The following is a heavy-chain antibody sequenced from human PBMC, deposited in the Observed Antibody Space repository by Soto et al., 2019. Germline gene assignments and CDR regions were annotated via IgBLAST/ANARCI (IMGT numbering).Heavy chain of an antibody. CDR2: IWYDGSNK. Sequence: GGSLRLSCAASGFTFSSYGMHWVRQAPGKGLEWVAVIWYDGSNKYYADSVKGRFTISRDNSKNTLYLQMNSLRAEDTAVYYCARRKQYCTSTSCYGGYYFDFWGQGALVTVSS. V-gene: IGHV3-33*01. J-gene: IGHJ4*02. D-gene: IGHD2-2*01. CDR3: ARRKQYCTSTSCYGGYYFDF. CDR1: GFTFSSYG.